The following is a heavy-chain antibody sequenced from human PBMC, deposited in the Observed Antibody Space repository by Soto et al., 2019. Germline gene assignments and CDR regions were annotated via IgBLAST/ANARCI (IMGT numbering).Heavy chain of an antibody. CDR2: ISSSSSTI. D-gene: IGHD4-17*01. CDR3: AREIKYYGDYGYIDY. CDR1: GFTFSSYS. Sequence: GGSLRLSCAASGFTFSSYSMNWVRQAPGKGLEWVSYISSSSSTIYYADSVKGRFTISRDNAKNSLYLQMNSLRDEDTAVYYCAREIKYYGDYGYIDYCGQGTLVTVSS. J-gene: IGHJ4*02. V-gene: IGHV3-48*02.